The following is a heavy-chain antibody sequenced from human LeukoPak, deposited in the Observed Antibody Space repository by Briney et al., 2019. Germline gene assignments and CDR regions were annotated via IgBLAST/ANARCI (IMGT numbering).Heavy chain of an antibody. CDR1: GGSFSGYY. Sequence: SETLSLTCAVYGGSFSGYYWSWIRQPPGKGLEWIGEINHSGSTNYSPSLKSRVTISVDTSKNQFSLKLSSVTAADTAVYYCARRHCDFWSGSYYMDVWGKGTTVTVSS. V-gene: IGHV4-34*01. CDR3: ARRHCDFWSGSYYMDV. J-gene: IGHJ6*03. CDR2: INHSGST. D-gene: IGHD3-3*01.